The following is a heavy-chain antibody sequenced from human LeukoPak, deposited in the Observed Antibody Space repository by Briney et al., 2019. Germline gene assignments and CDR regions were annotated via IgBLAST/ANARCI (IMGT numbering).Heavy chain of an antibody. J-gene: IGHJ4*02. CDR1: GGSISSGSYY. Sequence: SETLSLTCTVSGGSISSGSYYWRWIRQPAGKGLEWIGRIYTSGSTNYNPSLKSRVTKSVDTSKNQFSLKLSSVTAADTAVYYCAREHEIAAAGRGFFDYWGQGTLVTVSS. CDR3: AREHEIAAAGRGFFDY. CDR2: IYTSGST. V-gene: IGHV4-61*02. D-gene: IGHD6-13*01.